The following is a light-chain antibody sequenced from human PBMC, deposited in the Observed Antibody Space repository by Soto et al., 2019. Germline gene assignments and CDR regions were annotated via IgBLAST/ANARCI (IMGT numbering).Light chain of an antibody. CDR3: CSYAGSYTVV. V-gene: IGLV2-11*01. CDR2: DVS. CDR1: SSDVGSYNY. J-gene: IGLJ2*01. Sequence: QSALTQPRSVSGSPGQSVTICCTGTSSDVGSYNYVSWYQQHPGKAPKLMIYDVSKRPSGVPDRFSGSKSGNTASLTISGLQAEDEADYYCCSYAGSYTVVFGGGTKLTVL.